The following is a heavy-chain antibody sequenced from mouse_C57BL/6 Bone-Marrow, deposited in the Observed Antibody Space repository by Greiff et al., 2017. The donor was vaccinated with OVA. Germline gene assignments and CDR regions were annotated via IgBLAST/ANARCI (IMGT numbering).Heavy chain of an antibody. D-gene: IGHD2-4*01. J-gene: IGHJ1*03. CDR2: LWWDDDK. CDR1: GFSLSTFGMG. CDR3: WMIGGYFDV. Sequence: QVTLKVSGPGILQPSQTLSLTCSFSGFSLSTFGMGVVWIRQPSGKGLEWLAHLWWDDDKYYNPALKSRLTISKDTSKNQVFLKSAKVDTADTATYYCWMIGGYFDVWGTGNTVTVSS. V-gene: IGHV8-8*01.